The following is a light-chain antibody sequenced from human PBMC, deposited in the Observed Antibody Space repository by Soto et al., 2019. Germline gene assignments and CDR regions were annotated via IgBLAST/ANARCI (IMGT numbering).Light chain of an antibody. J-gene: IGLJ1*01. V-gene: IGLV2-8*01. CDR1: SSDVGGYDY. CDR2: EVT. Sequence: QSALTQPPSASGSPGQSVTISCTGTSSDVGGYDYVSWYQQHPGKAPKLMIYEVTIRPSGVSDRFSGSKSGNTASLTVSGLQAEDEADYYCSSYTGGNNSYVFGTGTKVTVL. CDR3: SSYTGGNNSYV.